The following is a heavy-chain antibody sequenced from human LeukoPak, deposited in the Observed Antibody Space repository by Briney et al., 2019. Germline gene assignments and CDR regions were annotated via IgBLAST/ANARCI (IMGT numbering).Heavy chain of an antibody. CDR2: INPNSGGT. CDR3: ASVPSNSSSWSLFDY. Sequence: ASVKVSCKASGYTFTGYYMHWVRQAPGQGLEWMGWINPNSGGTNYAQKFQGRVTMTRDTSISTAYMELSRLRSGDTAVYYCASVPSNSSSWSLFDYWGQGTLVTVSS. CDR1: GYTFTGYY. D-gene: IGHD6-13*01. V-gene: IGHV1-2*02. J-gene: IGHJ4*02.